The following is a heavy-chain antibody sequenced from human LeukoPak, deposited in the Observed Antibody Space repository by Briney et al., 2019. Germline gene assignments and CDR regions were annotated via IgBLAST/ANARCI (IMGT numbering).Heavy chain of an antibody. CDR2: MNPNSGNT. V-gene: IGHV1-8*01. CDR3: ARMDSSGYYYIDY. Sequence: GASVKVSCKASGYTFTSYDLNWVRQATGQALDWMGWMNPNSGNTGYAQKFQGRVTITSNTSISTAYMELSNLRSEDTAVYYCARMDSSGYYYIDYWGQGTLVTVSS. J-gene: IGHJ4*02. D-gene: IGHD3-22*01. CDR1: GYTFTSYD.